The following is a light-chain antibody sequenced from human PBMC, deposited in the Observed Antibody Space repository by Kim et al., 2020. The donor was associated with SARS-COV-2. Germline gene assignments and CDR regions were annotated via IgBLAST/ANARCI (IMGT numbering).Light chain of an antibody. V-gene: IGLV1-44*01. J-gene: IGLJ3*02. CDR1: SSNIGRNT. Sequence: GQRVTISGSGSSSNIGRNTVNWYQQLPGTAPKLLIYSNNQRPSGVPDRFSGSKSGTSASLAISGLQSEDEADYYCAAWDDSLNGRVFGGGTKLTVL. CDR2: SNN. CDR3: AAWDDSLNGRV.